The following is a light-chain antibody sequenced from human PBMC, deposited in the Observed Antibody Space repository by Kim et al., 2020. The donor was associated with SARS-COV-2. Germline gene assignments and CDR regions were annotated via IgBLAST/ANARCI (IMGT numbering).Light chain of an antibody. CDR3: QVWHSNQDRRV. CDR2: YNS. V-gene: IGLV3-21*04. CDR1: DIGTKS. J-gene: IGLJ2*01. Sequence: SYELTQPPSVSVAPGKTATLTCGGDDIGTKSVHWYQQKPGQAPILVISYNSDRPSGIPERFSGSNSANTATLTISRVEVGDEADYYCQVWHSNQDRRVFGGGTKLTVL.